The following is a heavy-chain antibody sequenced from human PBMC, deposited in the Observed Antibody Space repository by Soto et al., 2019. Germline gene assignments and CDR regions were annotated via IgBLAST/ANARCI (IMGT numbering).Heavy chain of an antibody. Sequence: PAESLSLTCTVSCCSVSDYSLYWVRQAPGKGLEWVGIISDDGRTDYYAYSVSRRFTISRDNSRIILLPQISIPTDDETAQYYFAREQVRGFCSGGRCGILDCWGRGALVTVSS. CDR1: CCSVSDYS. J-gene: IGHJ4*02. CDR3: AREQVRGFCSGGRCGILDC. V-gene: IGHV3-30*16. CDR2: ISDDGRTD. D-gene: IGHD2-15*01.